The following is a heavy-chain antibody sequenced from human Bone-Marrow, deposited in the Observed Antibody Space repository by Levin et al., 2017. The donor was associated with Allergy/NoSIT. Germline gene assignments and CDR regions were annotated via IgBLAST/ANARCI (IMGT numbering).Heavy chain of an antibody. Sequence: GSGPTLVKPTQTLTLTCTFSGFSLSTSGMCVSWIRQPPGKALEWLARIDWDDDKYYSTSLKTRLTISNDTSKNQVVLTMTNLDPVDTATYYCARTAQDLRLAAFDIWGQGTMVTVSS. V-gene: IGHV2-70*11. CDR1: GFSLSTSGMC. D-gene: IGHD5-12*01. J-gene: IGHJ3*02. CDR2: IDWDDDK. CDR3: ARTAQDLRLAAFDI.